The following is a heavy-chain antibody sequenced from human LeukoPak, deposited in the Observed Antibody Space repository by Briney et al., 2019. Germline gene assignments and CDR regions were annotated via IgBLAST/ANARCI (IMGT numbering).Heavy chain of an antibody. V-gene: IGHV4-4*07. CDR3: ARHYRSSSWYSYFDY. D-gene: IGHD6-13*01. CDR1: GGSISSYY. CDR2: IYTSGST. Sequence: SETLSLTCTVSGGSISSYYWSWIRQPAGKGLEWIGRIYTSGSTNYNPSLKSRVTMSVDTSKNQFSLKLSSVTAADTAVYYCARHYRSSSWYSYFDYWGQGTLVTVSS. J-gene: IGHJ4*02.